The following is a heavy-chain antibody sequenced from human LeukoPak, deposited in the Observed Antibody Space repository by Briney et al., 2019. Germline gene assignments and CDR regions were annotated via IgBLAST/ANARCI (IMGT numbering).Heavy chain of an antibody. J-gene: IGHJ4*02. V-gene: IGHV3-48*01. CDR3: ARDKWTGYSVSAGFDY. D-gene: IGHD3/OR15-3a*01. CDR1: GFTYHSFS. CDR2: ISCSSSTI. Sequence: GGSVRLLCGASGFTYHSFSMNWVRQAPGEGLEWVSYISCSSSTIFYADPEKARFTICRDNEEHSLYQQMNSLRAEDTAVFYCARDKWTGYSVSAGFDYWGQGTLVTVSS.